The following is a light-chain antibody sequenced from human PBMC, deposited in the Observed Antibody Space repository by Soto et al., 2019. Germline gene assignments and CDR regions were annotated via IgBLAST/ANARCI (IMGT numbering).Light chain of an antibody. V-gene: IGLV1-44*01. J-gene: IGLJ1*01. Sequence: QAVVTQPPSASGTPGRRVVISCSGSSSNIGSNTVNWYQQLPGTAPKLLIYSNNHRPSGVPDRFSGSKSGTSASLAISGLQSDDEADYYCAAWDDSLNGYVFATGTKVTVL. CDR2: SNN. CDR1: SSNIGSNT. CDR3: AAWDDSLNGYV.